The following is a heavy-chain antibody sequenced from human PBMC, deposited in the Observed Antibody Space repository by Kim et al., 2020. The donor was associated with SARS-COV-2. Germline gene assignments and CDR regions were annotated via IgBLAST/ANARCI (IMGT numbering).Heavy chain of an antibody. Sequence: ASVKVSCKASGYTFTSYWIHWVRQAPGQGLEWMGMANPSGGTRYAQNFQGRVTTTSDTSTNTAYMELTSLTSDDTAVYYCARAWSHNFDYWGQGTLVTGS. CDR2: ANPSGGT. CDR1: GYTFTSYW. J-gene: IGHJ4*02. CDR3: ARAWSHNFDY. V-gene: IGHV1-46*01. D-gene: IGHD1-1*01.